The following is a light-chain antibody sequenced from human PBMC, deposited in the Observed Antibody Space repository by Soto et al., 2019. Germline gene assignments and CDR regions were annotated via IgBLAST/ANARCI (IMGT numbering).Light chain of an antibody. CDR3: AAWDDSLKGWV. CDR1: RSNIGSEN. V-gene: IGLV1-44*01. CDR2: ANN. Sequence: QSVLTQPPSASGTPGQRVTISCSGSRSNIGSENVTWYQQVPGTAPKLLIYANNQRPSGVPDRFSVSKSGTSASLAIGGLQSEDEADYYCAAWDDSLKGWVFGGGTKLTVL. J-gene: IGLJ3*02.